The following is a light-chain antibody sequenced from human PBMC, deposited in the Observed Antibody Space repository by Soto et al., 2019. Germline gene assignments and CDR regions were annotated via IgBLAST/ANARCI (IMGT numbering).Light chain of an antibody. J-gene: IGKJ1*01. CDR2: AAS. Sequence: DIQMTQSPSSLSASVGDRVTITCRASQNINNYLNWYQHQSGKAPKLLMYAASSLLSGVTSRFSGSGSGTDFNLTISRLQSEDFATYYCQQSFSTLWTFGQGTKVEVK. CDR3: QQSFSTLWT. V-gene: IGKV1-39*01. CDR1: QNINNY.